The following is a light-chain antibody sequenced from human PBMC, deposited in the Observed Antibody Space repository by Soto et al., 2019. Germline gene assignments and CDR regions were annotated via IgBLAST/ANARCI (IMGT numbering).Light chain of an antibody. CDR3: QQYYTWPVT. V-gene: IGKV3-15*01. Sequence: EIVLTQSPATLSVSPGERVTLSCRACQSISSNLAWYQHKPGQAPRLLISYASRGATGIPSRFSGSGSGTDFTLTINSLQSEDFAVYYCQQYYTWPVTFGGGTKVDIK. CDR2: YAS. J-gene: IGKJ4*01. CDR1: QSISSN.